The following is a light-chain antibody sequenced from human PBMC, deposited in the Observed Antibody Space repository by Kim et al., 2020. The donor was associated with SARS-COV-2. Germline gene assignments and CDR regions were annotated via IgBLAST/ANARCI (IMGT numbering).Light chain of an antibody. J-gene: IGLJ3*02. CDR3: QSYDSSNQV. V-gene: IGLV6-57*01. Sequence: AVTISGTRSRGSIASNYVKWYQQRPGSSPTTVIYEDNQRPSGVPDRFSGSIDSSSNSASLTISGLKTEDEADYYCQSYDSSNQVFGGGTQLTVL. CDR1: RGSIASNY. CDR2: EDN.